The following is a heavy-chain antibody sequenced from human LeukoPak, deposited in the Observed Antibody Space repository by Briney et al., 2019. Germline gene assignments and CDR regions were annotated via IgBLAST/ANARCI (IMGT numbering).Heavy chain of an antibody. CDR2: ISSSSSTI. V-gene: IGHV3-48*04. Sequence: GGSLRLSCAASGFSFSSFAMTWVRQAPGKGLEWVSYISSSSSTIYYADSVKGRFTISRDNAKNSLYLQMNSLRAEDTAVYYCARDLYYDFWSGYYDGWTTNTKFDYWGQGTLVTVSS. CDR1: GFSFSSFA. D-gene: IGHD3-3*01. CDR3: ARDLYYDFWSGYYDGWTTNTKFDY. J-gene: IGHJ4*02.